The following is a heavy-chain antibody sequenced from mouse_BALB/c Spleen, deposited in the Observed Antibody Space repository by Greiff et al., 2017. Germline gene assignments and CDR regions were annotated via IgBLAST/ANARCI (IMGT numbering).Heavy chain of an antibody. J-gene: IGHJ1*01. Sequence: VQLKQSGAELVRSGASVKLSCTASGFNIKDYYMHWVKQSPEQGLEWIGWIDPENGDTEYAPKFQGKATMTADTSSNTAYLQLSSLTSEDTAVYYCNAWGYGTGDVWGAGTTVTVSS. V-gene: IGHV14-4*02. CDR3: NAWGYGTGDV. CDR2: IDPENGDT. CDR1: GFNIKDYY. D-gene: IGHD1-1*01.